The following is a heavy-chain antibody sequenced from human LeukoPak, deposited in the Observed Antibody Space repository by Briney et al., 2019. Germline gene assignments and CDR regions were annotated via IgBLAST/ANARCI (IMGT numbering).Heavy chain of an antibody. J-gene: IGHJ4*02. CDR2: IYNSGST. CDR1: GGSISSGGYY. CDR3: ATSYYYDSSGYYGGESNYFDY. V-gene: IGHV4-31*03. Sequence: PSQTLSLTCTVSGGSISSGGYYWNWIRQHPGKGLEWIGYIYNSGSTSYNPSLKSRVTISVDTSKNQFSLKLSSVTAADTAVYYCATSYYYDSSGYYGGESNYFDYWGQGTLVTVSS. D-gene: IGHD3-22*01.